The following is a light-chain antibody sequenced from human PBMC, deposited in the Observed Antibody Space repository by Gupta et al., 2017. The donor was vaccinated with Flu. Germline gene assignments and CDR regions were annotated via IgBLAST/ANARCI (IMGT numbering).Light chain of an antibody. J-gene: IGLJ1*01. CDR1: SGDIGGYNY. CDR2: EVS. V-gene: IGLV2-8*01. CDR3: GSYADGRYV. Sequence: QSVTISCTGTSGDIGGYNYVSWYQHHPGKAPILIMYEVSRRPSGVPDRFSASKSDSTASLTVSGLQAEDESYYYCGSYADGRYVFGSGTKVTVL.